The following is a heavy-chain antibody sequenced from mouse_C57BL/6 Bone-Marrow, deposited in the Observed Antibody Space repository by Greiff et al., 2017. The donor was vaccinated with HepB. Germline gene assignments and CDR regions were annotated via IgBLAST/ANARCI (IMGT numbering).Heavy chain of an antibody. D-gene: IGHD1-1*01. CDR3: ARRDYGSPLAY. CDR1: GYTFTSYG. CDR2: IYPRSGNT. V-gene: IGHV1-81*01. J-gene: IGHJ3*01. Sequence: VQVVESGAELARPGASVKLSCKASGYTFTSYGISWVKQRTGQGLEWIGEIYPRSGNTYYNEKFKGKATLTADKSSSTAYMELRSLTSEDSAVYFCARRDYGSPLAYWGQGTLVTVSA.